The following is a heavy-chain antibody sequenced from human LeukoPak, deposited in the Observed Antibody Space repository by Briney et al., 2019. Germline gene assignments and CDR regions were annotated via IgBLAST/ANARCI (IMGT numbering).Heavy chain of an antibody. CDR2: ISSSSSGR. CDR3: ARERNWCPDH. D-gene: IGHD1-1*01. V-gene: IGHV3-48*04. J-gene: IGHJ4*02. Sequence: GGSLRLSCAASGFTFNIYSMNWVRQAPGKGLEWVSYISSSSSGRYYADSVQGRFTISRDNAKNSLYLLMNSLRAEDTAIYYCARERNWCPDHWGQGTLVTVSS. CDR1: GFTFNIYS.